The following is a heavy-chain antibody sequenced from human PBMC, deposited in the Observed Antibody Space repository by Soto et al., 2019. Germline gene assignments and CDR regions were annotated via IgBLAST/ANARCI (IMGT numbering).Heavy chain of an antibody. J-gene: IGHJ4*02. CDR3: ARYSAVVETAILDY. D-gene: IGHD2-21*02. Sequence: ASVKVSCKTSGYTFTSYGISWVRQAPGQGLEWMGWISAYNGNTNYAQKLQGRVTMTTDTSTSTAYMELRSLRSDDTAVYYCARYSAVVETAILDYWGQGTLVTASS. CDR2: ISAYNGNT. CDR1: GYTFTSYG. V-gene: IGHV1-18*01.